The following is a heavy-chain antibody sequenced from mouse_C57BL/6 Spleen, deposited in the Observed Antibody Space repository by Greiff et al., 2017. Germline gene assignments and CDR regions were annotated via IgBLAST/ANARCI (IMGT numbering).Heavy chain of an antibody. CDR1: GYTFTSYT. V-gene: IGHV1-4*01. Sequence: QVQLQQSGAELARPGASVKMSCKASGYTFTSYTMHWVKQRPGQGLEWIGYINPSSGYTKYNQKFKDKATLTADKSSSTASMQLSSLTSEDSAVYYCARSFYGSSGYWGQGTTLTVSS. J-gene: IGHJ2*01. D-gene: IGHD1-1*01. CDR3: ARSFYGSSGY. CDR2: INPSSGYT.